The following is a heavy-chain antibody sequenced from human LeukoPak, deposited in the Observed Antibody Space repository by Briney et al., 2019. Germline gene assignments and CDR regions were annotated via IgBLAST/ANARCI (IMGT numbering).Heavy chain of an antibody. CDR1: GGSISSYY. Sequence: SETLSLTCTVSGGSISSYYWSWIRQPPGKGLEWIGYIYYSGSTNYNPSLKSRVTISVDTSKNQFSLKLSSVTAADTAVYYCARCGGDCYRFDPWGQGTLVTVSS. V-gene: IGHV4-59*08. CDR3: ARCGGDCYRFDP. J-gene: IGHJ5*02. D-gene: IGHD2-21*02. CDR2: IYYSGST.